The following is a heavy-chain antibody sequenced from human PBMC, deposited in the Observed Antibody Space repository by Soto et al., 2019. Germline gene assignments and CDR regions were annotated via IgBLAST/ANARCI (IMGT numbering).Heavy chain of an antibody. CDR1: GFTFSSSV. J-gene: IGHJ6*02. CDR3: AREELDYYYSSGLGEGRYYYYGMDV. Sequence: GGSTRISCAACGFTFSSSVVPWSRKDQGKGLDWVAVKSYDGSNKYYADSVKGRFTISRDNSKNTLYLQMNSLRAEDTAVYYCAREELDYYYSSGLGEGRYYYYGMDVWGQGTTVTVSS. D-gene: IGHD3-22*01. V-gene: IGHV3-30*19. CDR2: KSYDGSNK.